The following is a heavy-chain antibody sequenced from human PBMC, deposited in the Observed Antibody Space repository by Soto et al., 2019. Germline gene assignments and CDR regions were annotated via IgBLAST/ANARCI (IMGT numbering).Heavy chain of an antibody. CDR2: IYRTGST. CDR3: ASRDPGTSVDY. V-gene: IGHV4-4*02. J-gene: IGHJ4*02. CDR1: GGSFTSNNW. Sequence: KPSETLSLTCAVSGGSFTSNNWWTWVRQPPGQGLEWIGEIYRTGSTNYNPSLKSRVTISLDKSENQFSLKVTSLTAADTAVYYCASRDPGTSVDYWDQGTLVTVSS. D-gene: IGHD1-7*01.